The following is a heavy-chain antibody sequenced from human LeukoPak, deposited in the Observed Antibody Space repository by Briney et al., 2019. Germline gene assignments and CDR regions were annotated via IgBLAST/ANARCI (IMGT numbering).Heavy chain of an antibody. CDR3: AKDRHPYYYDSSGYWVGNWFDP. Sequence: GGSLRLSCAASGFTFSSYAMSWVRQAPGKGLEWVSAISGSGGSTYYADSVKGRFTISRDNSKNTLYLQMNSLGAEDTAVYYCAKDRHPYYYDSSGYWVGNWFDPWGQGTLVTVSS. CDR1: GFTFSSYA. V-gene: IGHV3-23*01. D-gene: IGHD3-22*01. CDR2: ISGSGGST. J-gene: IGHJ5*02.